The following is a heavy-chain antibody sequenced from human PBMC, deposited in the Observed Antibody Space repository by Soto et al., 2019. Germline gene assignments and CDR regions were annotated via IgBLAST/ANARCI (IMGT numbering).Heavy chain of an antibody. Sequence: PSETLSLTCTVSGGSISSYYWSWIRQSPGKGLEWIGYIYYSGSTNYNPSLKSRVTISVDTSKNQFSLKLSSVTAADTAVYYCARVGTGTTLDYWGQGTXXTVS. V-gene: IGHV4-59*01. CDR1: GGSISSYY. D-gene: IGHD1-1*01. CDR2: IYYSGST. J-gene: IGHJ4*02. CDR3: ARVGTGTTLDY.